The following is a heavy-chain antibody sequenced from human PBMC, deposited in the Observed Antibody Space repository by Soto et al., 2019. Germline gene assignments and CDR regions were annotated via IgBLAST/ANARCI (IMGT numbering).Heavy chain of an antibody. Sequence: ASVKVFCKASGYTFTSYYMHWVRQAPGQGLEWMGIINPSGGSTSYAQKFQGRVTMTRDTSTSTVYMELSSLRSEDTAVYYCAREVLGEAYYYYMDVWGKGTTVTVSS. J-gene: IGHJ6*03. V-gene: IGHV1-46*01. D-gene: IGHD2-21*01. CDR3: AREVLGEAYYYYMDV. CDR2: INPSGGST. CDR1: GYTFTSYY.